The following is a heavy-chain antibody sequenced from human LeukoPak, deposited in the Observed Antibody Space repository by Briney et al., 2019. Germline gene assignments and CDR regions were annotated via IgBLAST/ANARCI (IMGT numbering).Heavy chain of an antibody. CDR3: AKVHWSGGSFYYSD. CDR1: GFTFSSYA. Sequence: GGSLRLSCAASGFTFSSYAMSWVRQAPGKGLEWVSAISGSGGSTYYADSVKGRFTISRDNSKNTLYLQMNSLGAEDTAVYYCAKVHWSGGSFYYSDWGQGTLVTVSS. J-gene: IGHJ4*02. V-gene: IGHV3-23*01. CDR2: ISGSGGST. D-gene: IGHD1-26*01.